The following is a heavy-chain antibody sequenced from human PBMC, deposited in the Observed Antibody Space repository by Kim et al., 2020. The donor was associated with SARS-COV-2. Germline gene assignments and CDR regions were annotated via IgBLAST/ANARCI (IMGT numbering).Heavy chain of an antibody. CDR3: AKDGVYGSGSYGADAFDI. D-gene: IGHD3-10*01. CDR1: GFTFSSYA. V-gene: IGHV3-23*01. CDR2: ISGNGGST. J-gene: IGHJ3*02. Sequence: GGSLRLSCAASGFTFSSYAMSWVRQAPGKGLEWVSAISGNGGSTYYADSVKGRFTISRDNSKNTLYLQMNSLRAEDTAVYYCAKDGVYGSGSYGADAFDIWGQGTMVTVSS.